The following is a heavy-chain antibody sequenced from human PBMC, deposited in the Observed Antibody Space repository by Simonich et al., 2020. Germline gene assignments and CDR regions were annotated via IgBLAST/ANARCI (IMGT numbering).Heavy chain of an antibody. CDR2: SSWNSGSI. J-gene: IGHJ4*02. CDR1: GFTFDDYA. CDR3: AKDGGYCTNGVCYYFDY. D-gene: IGHD2-8*01. Sequence: EVQLVESGGGLVQPGRSPRLSCAASGFTFDDYAMHWVRQAPGKGLEWVSGSSWNSGSIGYADSVKCRFTISRDNAKNSLYLQMNSLRAEDTALYYCAKDGGYCTNGVCYYFDYWGQGTLVTVSS. V-gene: IGHV3-9*01.